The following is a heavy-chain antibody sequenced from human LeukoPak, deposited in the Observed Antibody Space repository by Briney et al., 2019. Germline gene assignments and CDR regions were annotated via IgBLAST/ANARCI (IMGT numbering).Heavy chain of an antibody. CDR3: ARAHDSSGYYRQGGTFDY. J-gene: IGHJ4*02. D-gene: IGHD3-22*01. CDR2: INPNSGGT. V-gene: IGHV1-2*02. Sequence: ASVKVSCKASGYTFTGYYMHWVRQAPGQGLEWMGWINPNSGGTNYAQKFQGRVTMTRDTSISTAYMELSRLRSDDTAVYYCARAHDSSGYYRQGGTFDYWGQGTLSPSPQ. CDR1: GYTFTGYY.